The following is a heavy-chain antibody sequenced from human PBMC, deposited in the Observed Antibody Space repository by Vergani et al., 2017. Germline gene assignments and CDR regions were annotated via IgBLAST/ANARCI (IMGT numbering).Heavy chain of an antibody. D-gene: IGHD4-17*01. Sequence: QVQLQESGPGLVKPSETLSLTCAVSGYSISSGYYWGWIRQPPGKGLEWVAVISYDGSNKYYADSVKGRFTISRDNSKNTLYLQMNSLRAEDTAVYYCARDRDGVQPFADYFDYWGQGTLVTVSS. V-gene: IGHV3-30-3*01. CDR1: GYSISSGY. J-gene: IGHJ4*02. CDR2: ISYDGSNK. CDR3: ARDRDGVQPFADYFDY.